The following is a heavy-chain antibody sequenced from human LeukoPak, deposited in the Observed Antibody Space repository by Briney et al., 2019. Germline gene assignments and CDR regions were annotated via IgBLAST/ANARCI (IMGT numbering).Heavy chain of an antibody. D-gene: IGHD1-26*01. Sequence: GGSLRLSCAVSGFTFSRNGMHWVRQAPGKGLEWVTFISYDGSNEYYADSVKGRFTISRDNSKNTLYLQMNSLRAEDTAVYYCAKDGGGTDFDYWGQGTLVTVSS. V-gene: IGHV3-30*02. CDR3: AKDGGGTDFDY. CDR1: GFTFSRNG. J-gene: IGHJ4*02. CDR2: ISYDGSNE.